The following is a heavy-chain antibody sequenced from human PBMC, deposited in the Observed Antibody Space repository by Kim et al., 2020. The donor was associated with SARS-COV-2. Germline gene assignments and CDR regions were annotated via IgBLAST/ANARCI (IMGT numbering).Heavy chain of an antibody. CDR1: GGTFSSYA. CDR2: IIPIFGTA. V-gene: IGHV1-69*13. J-gene: IGHJ6*03. Sequence: SVKVSCKASGGTFSSYAISWVRQAPGQGLEWMGGIIPIFGTANYAQKFQGRVTITADESTSTAYMELSSLRSEDTAVYYCARGWKNSGYDLYGDYYYYMDVWGKGTTVTVSS. D-gene: IGHD5-12*01. CDR3: ARGWKNSGYDLYGDYYYYMDV.